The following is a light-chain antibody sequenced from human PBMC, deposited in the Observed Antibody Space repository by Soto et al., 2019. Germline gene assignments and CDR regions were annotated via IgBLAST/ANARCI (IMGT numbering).Light chain of an antibody. J-gene: IGKJ5*01. CDR2: GAS. CDR1: QDIRKD. V-gene: IGKV1-16*01. Sequence: IQMTQSPSSLSASVGDRVTITCRASQDIRKDLAWYQQKPGKAPQILIYGASTLQTGVASRFSGSGSATDFTLTISSLQPDGFATYYCQQYNSYPITFGQGTRLEI. CDR3: QQYNSYPIT.